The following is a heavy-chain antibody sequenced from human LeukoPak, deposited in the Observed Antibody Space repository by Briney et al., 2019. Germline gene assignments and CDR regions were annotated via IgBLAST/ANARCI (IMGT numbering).Heavy chain of an antibody. V-gene: IGHV3-23*01. D-gene: IGHD1-26*01. CDR1: GFTFKNYV. J-gene: IGHJ4*02. CDR3: AKDLGWELPAEAY. Sequence: PGGSLRLSCVASGFTFKNYVMNWVGQAPGKGLEWLATIYGGGVSISYADSVKGRFTISRDNCNNTLYLQMNSLRAEDTAMYYCAKDLGWELPAEAYWGQGILVTVSS. CDR2: IYGGGVSI.